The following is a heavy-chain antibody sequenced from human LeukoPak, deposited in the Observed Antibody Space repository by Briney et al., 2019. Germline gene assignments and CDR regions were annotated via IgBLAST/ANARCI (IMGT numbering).Heavy chain of an antibody. D-gene: IGHD3-3*01. CDR3: ARRYYDFWSGYYPLGVYFDY. Sequence: SETLSLTCAVYGGSFSGYYWSWIRQPPGKGLEWIGEINHSGSTNYNPSLKSRVTISVDTSKSQFSLKLSSVTTADTAVYYCARRYYDFWSGYYPLGVYFDYWCQGTLVTASS. V-gene: IGHV4-34*01. CDR1: GGSFSGYY. J-gene: IGHJ4*02. CDR2: INHSGST.